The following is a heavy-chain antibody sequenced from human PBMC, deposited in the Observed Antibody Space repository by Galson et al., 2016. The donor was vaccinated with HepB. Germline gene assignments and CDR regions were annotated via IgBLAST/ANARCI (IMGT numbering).Heavy chain of an antibody. Sequence: SETLSLTCSVSGDSITSSDYYWGWMRQTPGQGLEWIGCFYYIGRTYYSSSLKSRVTISVDTSKNQFSLKLTSVTAADPAVYYCTRRPVYGDYSSGWHFDYWGQGILVTVSS. V-gene: IGHV4-39*01. CDR2: FYYIGRT. CDR3: TRRPVYGDYSSGWHFDY. D-gene: IGHD6-19*01. J-gene: IGHJ4*02. CDR1: GDSITSSDYY.